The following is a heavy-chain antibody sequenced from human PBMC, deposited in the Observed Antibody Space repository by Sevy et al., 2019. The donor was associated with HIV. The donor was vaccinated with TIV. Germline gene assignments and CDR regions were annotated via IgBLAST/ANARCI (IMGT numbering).Heavy chain of an antibody. V-gene: IGHV1-2*06. CDR1: GYTFTGYY. D-gene: IGHD2-21*01. CDR2: INPNSGGT. Sequence: ASVKVSCKASGYTFTGYYMHWVRQAPGQGLEWMGRINPNSGGTNYAQKFQGRVTMTRDTSISTAYMELSRLRSDDTAVYYCARGQPLRFQAHPTYYYYGMDVWGQGTTVTVSS. CDR3: ARGQPLRFQAHPTYYYYGMDV. J-gene: IGHJ6*02.